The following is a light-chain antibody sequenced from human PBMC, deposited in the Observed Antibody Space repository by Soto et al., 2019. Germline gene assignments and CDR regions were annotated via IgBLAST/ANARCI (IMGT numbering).Light chain of an antibody. CDR1: SSDVGGYNY. Sequence: QSVLTQPRSVSGSPGQSVTISCTGTSSDVGGYNYVSWYQQHPGKAPKLMIYDVSKRPSGVPDRFSGSKSGNTASLTISGFQAVDEADYYCCSYAGSYTFDHVVSGGGTKLTVL. CDR2: DVS. CDR3: CSYAGSYTFDHVV. J-gene: IGLJ2*01. V-gene: IGLV2-11*01.